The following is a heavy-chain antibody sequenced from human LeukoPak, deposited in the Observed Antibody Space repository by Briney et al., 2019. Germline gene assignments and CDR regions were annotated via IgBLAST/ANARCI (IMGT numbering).Heavy chain of an antibody. Sequence: ASVKVSCKASGYTFTGYYMHWVRQAPGQGLEWMGWINPNSGGTNYAQKFRGRVTMTRDTSISTAYMELSRLRSDDTAVYYCAREGNYYDSSGFHPWGQGTLVTVSS. CDR2: INPNSGGT. CDR1: GYTFTGYY. J-gene: IGHJ5*02. D-gene: IGHD3-22*01. CDR3: AREGNYYDSSGFHP. V-gene: IGHV1-2*02.